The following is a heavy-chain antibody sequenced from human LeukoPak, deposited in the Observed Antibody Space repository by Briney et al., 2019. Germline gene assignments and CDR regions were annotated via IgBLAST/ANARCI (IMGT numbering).Heavy chain of an antibody. CDR3: ARKDYGSGSYYDEGRPFDY. J-gene: IGHJ4*02. CDR1: GGSISSSSYY. D-gene: IGHD3-10*01. V-gene: IGHV4-39*07. CDR2: IYYSGST. Sequence: PSETLSLTCTVSGGSISSSSYYWGWIRQPPGKGLEWIGSIYYSGSTYYNPSLKSRVTISVDTSKNQFSLKLSSVTAADTAVYYCARKDYGSGSYYDEGRPFDYWGQGTLVTVSS.